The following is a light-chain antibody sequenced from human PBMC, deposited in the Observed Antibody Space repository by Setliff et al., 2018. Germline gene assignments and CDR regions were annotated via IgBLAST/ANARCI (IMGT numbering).Light chain of an antibody. CDR3: SSYISSSTLV. V-gene: IGLV2-14*01. CDR1: SSDVGGYNY. J-gene: IGLJ1*01. CDR2: DVS. Sequence: QPALAQPASVSGSPGQSITISCTGTSSDVGGYNYVSWYQQHPGKAPKLMIYDVSKRPSGVSNRFSGSKSGNTASLTISGLQAEDEADYYCSSYISSSTLVFGTGTKVTVL.